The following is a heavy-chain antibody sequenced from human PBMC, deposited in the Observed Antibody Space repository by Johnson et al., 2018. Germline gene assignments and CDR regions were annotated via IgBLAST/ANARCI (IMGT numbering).Heavy chain of an antibody. V-gene: IGHV1-69*01. CDR2: IIPIFGTA. CDR3: AGGLMITFGTYEYFQN. D-gene: IGHD3-16*01. CDR1: GGTFSSYA. Sequence: QVQLVQSGAEVKKPGSSVQVSCKASGGTFSSYAISWVRQAPGQGLEWMGGIIPIFGTANYAQQFQGRVTLTADESTSTAYMDLSSLRSEDTAVYYWAGGLMITFGTYEYFQNWGQGTLVTVSS. J-gene: IGHJ1*01.